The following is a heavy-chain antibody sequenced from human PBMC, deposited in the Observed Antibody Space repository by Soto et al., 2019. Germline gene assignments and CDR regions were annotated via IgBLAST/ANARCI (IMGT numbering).Heavy chain of an antibody. J-gene: IGHJ6*02. CDR1: GGSITITNW. CDR3: ATRTYYGDRCMDV. Sequence: QVHLQESGPGLVKPSGTLSLTCDVSGGSITITNWWNWVRQPPGKGLEWIGEIFHSGGTNYNPSLKSRVTMSVDKSKNQFSLNLSSVTAADTAMYYCATRTYYGDRCMDVWGQGTTVTVSS. V-gene: IGHV4-4*02. CDR2: IFHSGGT. D-gene: IGHD4-17*01.